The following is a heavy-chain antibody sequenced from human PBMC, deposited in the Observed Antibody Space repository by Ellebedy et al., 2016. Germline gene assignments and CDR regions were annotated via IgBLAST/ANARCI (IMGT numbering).Heavy chain of an antibody. J-gene: IGHJ3*02. CDR2: INHSGST. D-gene: IGHD3-3*01. V-gene: IGHV4-34*01. CDR3: AHSSYDFWSGSGAFDI. CDR1: GGSFSGYY. Sequence: SETLSLTCAVYGGSFSGYYWSWIRQPPGKGLEWIGEINHSGSTNYNPSLKSRVTISVDTSKNQFSLKLSSVTAADTAVYYCAHSSYDFWSGSGAFDIWGQGTMVTVSS.